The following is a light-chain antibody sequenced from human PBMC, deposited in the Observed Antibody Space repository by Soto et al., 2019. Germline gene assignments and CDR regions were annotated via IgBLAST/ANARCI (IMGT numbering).Light chain of an antibody. CDR2: LNSDGSH. V-gene: IGLV4-69*01. CDR1: SGHSSYA. J-gene: IGLJ2*01. CDR3: QTWGSGIRVV. Sequence: QPVLTQSPSASASLGASVKLTCTLSSGHSSYAIAWHQQQPEKGPRYLMKLNSDGSHRKGDGIPDRFSGSSSGAERYLTISSLQSEEEADYYCQTWGSGIRVVFGGGTKLTVL.